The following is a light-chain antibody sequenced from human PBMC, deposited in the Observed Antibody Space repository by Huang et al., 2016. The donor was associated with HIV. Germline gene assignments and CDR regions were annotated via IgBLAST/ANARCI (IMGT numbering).Light chain of an antibody. J-gene: IGKJ4*01. V-gene: IGKV3-11*01. CDR3: QQRINWPLT. CDR1: QSVSNY. CDR2: DAS. Sequence: EIVLTQSPATLSLSPGEGATLSCRASQSVSNYLAWYQKKPGQAPRLLSYDASNRAIRIPSRFSGSGSGTDFTLTISSLEPEDFAVYYCQQRINWPLTFGGGTKVEIK.